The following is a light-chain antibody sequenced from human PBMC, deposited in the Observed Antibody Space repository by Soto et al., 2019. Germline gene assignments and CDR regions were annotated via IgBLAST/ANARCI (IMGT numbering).Light chain of an antibody. CDR2: GAS. J-gene: IGKJ2*01. V-gene: IGKV3-15*01. CDR3: QQYYDWPPKYT. CDR1: QSVSTH. Sequence: EIVMTQSPATLSVSPGERVTLPCRASQSVSTHLAWYQQRPGQAPRLLSYGASTRATGVPGRFSGSGSGTEFTLTISRLQSEDFAIYFCQQYYDWPPKYTFGQGNNLEIK.